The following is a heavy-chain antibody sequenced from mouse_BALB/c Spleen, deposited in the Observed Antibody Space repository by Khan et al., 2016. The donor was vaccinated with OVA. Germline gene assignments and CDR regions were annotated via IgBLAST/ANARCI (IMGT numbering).Heavy chain of an antibody. CDR3: ARLAYYYNSEGFAY. J-gene: IGHJ3*01. CDR2: ISSGGSYT. D-gene: IGHD1-1*02. Sequence: EVELVESGGDLVKPGGSLKLSCAASGFTFSTYGMSWVRQTPDKRLEWVATISSGGSYTYYPDSVKGRFTLSRENAKNTLYLQMSSLKSEDTAMYYCARLAYYYNSEGFAYWGQGTLVTVSA. V-gene: IGHV5-6*01. CDR1: GFTFSTYG.